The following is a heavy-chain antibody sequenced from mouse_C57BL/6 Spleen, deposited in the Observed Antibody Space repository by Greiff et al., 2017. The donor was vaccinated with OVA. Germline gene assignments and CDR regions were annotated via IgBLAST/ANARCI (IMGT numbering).Heavy chain of an antibody. CDR3: TRWIYYGSSYSAMDY. CDR1: GYTFTSYW. J-gene: IGHJ4*01. D-gene: IGHD1-1*01. V-gene: IGHV1-5*01. Sequence: EVQLQQSGTVLARPGASVKMSCKTSGYTFTSYWMHWVKQRPGQGLEWIGAIYPGNSDTSYNQKFKGKAKLTAVTSASTAYMELSSLTNEDSAVYYCTRWIYYGSSYSAMDYWGQGTSVTVSS. CDR2: IYPGNSDT.